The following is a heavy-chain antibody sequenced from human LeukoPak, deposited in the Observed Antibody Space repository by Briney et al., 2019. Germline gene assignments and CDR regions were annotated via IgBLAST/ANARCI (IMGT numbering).Heavy chain of an antibody. Sequence: RGSLRLSCAASGFTFSSHWMSWVRQAPGKGLEWVANIKKDGSEKYYVDAVKGRFTTSRDNAKTSLYLQMNSLRAEDTAVYYCARDLSGIAGYTYGRGIDYWGQGTLVTVSS. V-gene: IGHV3-7*01. CDR3: ARDLSGIAGYTYGRGIDY. CDR1: GFTFSSHW. CDR2: IKKDGSEK. D-gene: IGHD5-18*01. J-gene: IGHJ4*02.